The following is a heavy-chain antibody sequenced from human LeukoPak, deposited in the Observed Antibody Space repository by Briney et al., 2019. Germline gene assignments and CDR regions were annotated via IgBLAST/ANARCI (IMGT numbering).Heavy chain of an antibody. CDR3: ARDLGRGYSYGYWFDP. D-gene: IGHD5-18*01. CDR2: IKQDGSEK. V-gene: IGHV3-7*01. Sequence: GGSLRLSCAASGFTFSSYWMSWVRQAPGKGLEWVANIKQDGSEKYYVDSVKGRFTISRDNAKNSLYQQMNSLRAEDTAVYYCARDLGRGYSYGYWFDPWGQGTLVTVSS. J-gene: IGHJ5*02. CDR1: GFTFSSYW.